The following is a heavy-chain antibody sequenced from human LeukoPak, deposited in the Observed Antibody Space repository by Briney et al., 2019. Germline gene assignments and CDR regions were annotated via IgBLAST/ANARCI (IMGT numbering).Heavy chain of an antibody. V-gene: IGHV3-9*01. Sequence: GRSLRLSCAASGFTFDDYAMHWVRQAPGKGLEWVSGISWNSGSIGYADSVKGRFTISRDNAKNSLYLQMNSLRAEDTALYYCAKDKGFGELYAFDIWGQGTMVTVSS. CDR1: GFTFDDYA. CDR2: ISWNSGSI. CDR3: AKDKGFGELYAFDI. D-gene: IGHD3-10*01. J-gene: IGHJ3*02.